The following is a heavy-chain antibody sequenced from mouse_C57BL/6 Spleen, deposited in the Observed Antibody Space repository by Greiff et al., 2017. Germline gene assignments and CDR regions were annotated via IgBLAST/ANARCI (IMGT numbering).Heavy chain of an antibody. V-gene: IGHV1-50*01. Sequence: QVQLQQPGAELVKPGASVKLSCKASGYTFTSYWMQWVKQRPGQGLEWIGEIDPSDSYTNYNQKFKGKATLTVDTSSSTAYMQLSSLTSEDSAVYDCARWEGGYWGQGTLVTVSA. J-gene: IGHJ3*01. CDR3: ARWEGGY. CDR2: IDPSDSYT. CDR1: GYTFTSYW. D-gene: IGHD4-1*01.